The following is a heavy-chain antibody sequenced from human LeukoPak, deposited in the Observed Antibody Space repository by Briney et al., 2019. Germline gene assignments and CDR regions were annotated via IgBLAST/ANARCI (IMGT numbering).Heavy chain of an antibody. CDR2: IGVYTGHT. CDR3: ARDTCSSTSCYPNYYYGMDV. CDR1: GYTFTGYY. Sequence: ASVKVSCKASGYTFTGYYMHWVRQAPGQGPEWMGWIGVYTGHTKSAQKVQGRVSMTTDTSTSTAYMELRSLRSDDTAVYYCARDTCSSTSCYPNYYYGMDVWGQGTTVTVSS. V-gene: IGHV1-18*04. D-gene: IGHD2-2*01. J-gene: IGHJ6*02.